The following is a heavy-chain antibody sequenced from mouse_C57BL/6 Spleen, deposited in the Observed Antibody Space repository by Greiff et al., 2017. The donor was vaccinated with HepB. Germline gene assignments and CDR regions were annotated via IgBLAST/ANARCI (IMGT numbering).Heavy chain of an antibody. D-gene: IGHD1-1*01. V-gene: IGHV1-81*01. CDR2: IYPRSGNT. Sequence: QVQLKESGAELARPGASVKLSCKASGYTFTSYGISWVKQRTGQGLEWIGEIYPRSGNTYYNEKFKGKATLTADKSSSTAYMELRSLTSEDSAVYFCAREGYGSSYRNCDYWGQGTTLTVSS. CDR3: AREGYGSSYRNCDY. CDR1: GYTFTSYG. J-gene: IGHJ2*01.